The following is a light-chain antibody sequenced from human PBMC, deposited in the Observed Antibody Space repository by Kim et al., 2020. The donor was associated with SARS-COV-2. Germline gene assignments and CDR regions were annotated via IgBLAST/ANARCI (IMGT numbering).Light chain of an antibody. CDR1: QSVTSSY. Sequence: SPGERAPLSCRASQSVTSSYLAWYQQKPGQAPRLLIYGASSRATGIPDRFSDSGSGTDFTLTISRLEPEDFAVYYCQQYGSSPGTFGQGTKVDIK. CDR3: QQYGSSPGT. CDR2: GAS. V-gene: IGKV3-20*01. J-gene: IGKJ1*01.